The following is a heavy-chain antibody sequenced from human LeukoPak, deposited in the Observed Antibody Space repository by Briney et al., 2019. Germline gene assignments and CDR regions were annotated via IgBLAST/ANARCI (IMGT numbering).Heavy chain of an antibody. V-gene: IGHV4-34*01. CDR2: INHSGST. CDR1: GGSLSGYY. J-gene: IGHJ4*02. Sequence: PSETLSLTCAVYGGSLSGYYWSWIRQPPGKGLEWIGEINHSGSTNYNPPLKSRVTISVDTSKNQFSLKLSSVTAADTAVYYCASSEGPNYCSGGSCYSGGRNDFDYWGQGTLVTVSS. D-gene: IGHD2-15*01. CDR3: ASSEGPNYCSGGSCYSGGRNDFDY.